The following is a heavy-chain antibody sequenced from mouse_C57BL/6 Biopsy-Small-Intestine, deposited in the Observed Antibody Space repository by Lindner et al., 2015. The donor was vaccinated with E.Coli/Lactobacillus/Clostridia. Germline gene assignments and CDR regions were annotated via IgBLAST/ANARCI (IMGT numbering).Heavy chain of an antibody. CDR1: GFTFSIYG. Sequence: VQLQESGGDLVKPGGSLKLSCAASGFTFSIYGMSWVRQTPDKRLEWVATISSGGSYTYCPDSVKGRFTISRDNAKNTLYLQMSSLKSEDTAMYYCARLSNYHYAMDYWGQGTSVTVSS. D-gene: IGHD2-5*01. V-gene: IGHV5-6*01. CDR2: ISSGGSYT. CDR3: ARLSNYHYAMDY. J-gene: IGHJ4*01.